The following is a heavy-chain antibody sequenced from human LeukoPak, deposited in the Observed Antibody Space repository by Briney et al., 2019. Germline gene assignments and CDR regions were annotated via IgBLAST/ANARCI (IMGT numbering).Heavy chain of an antibody. CDR2: IYSSGST. CDR3: YSSSWYVADY. D-gene: IGHD6-13*01. CDR1: GGSISSSYYY. V-gene: IGHV4-39*01. J-gene: IGHJ4*02. Sequence: SETLPLTCTVSGGSISSSYYYWGWIRQPPGKGLEWIGSIYSSGSTYYNPSLKSRVTISVDTSKNQFSLKLTSVTAADTAVYYCYSSSWYVADYWGQGTLVTVSS.